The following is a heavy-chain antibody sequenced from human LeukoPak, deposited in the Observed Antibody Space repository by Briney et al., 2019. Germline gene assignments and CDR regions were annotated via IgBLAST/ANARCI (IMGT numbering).Heavy chain of an antibody. Sequence: GGSLRLSCAASGFTFSSYWMTWVRQAPGKGLEWLANIKEDGGAKYYADSVKGRFTISRDNAKSSVYLQLNSLRAEDTAVYYCARHGSITMVRGKRRYYYMDVWGKGTTVTISS. J-gene: IGHJ6*03. CDR1: GFTFSSYW. CDR2: IKEDGGAK. D-gene: IGHD3-10*01. V-gene: IGHV3-7*03. CDR3: ARHGSITMVRGKRRYYYMDV.